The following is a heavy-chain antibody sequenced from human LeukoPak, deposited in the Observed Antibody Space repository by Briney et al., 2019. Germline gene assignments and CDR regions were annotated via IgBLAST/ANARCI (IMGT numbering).Heavy chain of an antibody. CDR1: GFTFSSYE. J-gene: IGHJ4*02. CDR2: ISSSGSTI. Sequence: GGSLRLSCAASGFTFSSYEMNWVRQAPGRGLEWVSYISSSGSTIYYADSGKGRFTISRDNAKNSLYLQMNSLRAEDTAVYYCARDRDNSGWYEPFDYWGQGALVTVSS. CDR3: ARDRDNSGWYEPFDY. V-gene: IGHV3-48*03. D-gene: IGHD6-19*01.